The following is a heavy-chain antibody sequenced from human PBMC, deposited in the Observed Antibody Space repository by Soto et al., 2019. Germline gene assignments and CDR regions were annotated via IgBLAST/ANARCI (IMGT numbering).Heavy chain of an antibody. D-gene: IGHD6-13*01. Sequence: GGSLRLSCAASGFTFSSYSMNWVRQAPGKGLEWVSYISSSSSTIYYADSVKGRFTISRDNAKNSLYLQMNSLRDEDTAVYYCARDVAAAGTDRPFPDYYYYYGMDVWGQGTTVTVSS. V-gene: IGHV3-48*02. CDR3: ARDVAAAGTDRPFPDYYYYYGMDV. J-gene: IGHJ6*02. CDR1: GFTFSSYS. CDR2: ISSSSSTI.